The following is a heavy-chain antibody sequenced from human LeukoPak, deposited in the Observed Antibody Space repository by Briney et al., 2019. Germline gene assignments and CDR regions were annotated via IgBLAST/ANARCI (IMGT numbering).Heavy chain of an antibody. CDR3: ARGDAWELLPTFFDY. CDR1: GGSIDSGSYY. Sequence: SQTLSLTCTVSGGSIDSGSYYWSWIRQPTGKGLEWIGRIFTSGTSETTNYNPSLESRVTISVDTSKNQFSLKLSSVTAADTAVYYCARGDAWELLPTFFDYWGQGTLVTVSS. J-gene: IGHJ4*02. CDR2: IFTSGTSETT. V-gene: IGHV4-61*02. D-gene: IGHD1-26*01.